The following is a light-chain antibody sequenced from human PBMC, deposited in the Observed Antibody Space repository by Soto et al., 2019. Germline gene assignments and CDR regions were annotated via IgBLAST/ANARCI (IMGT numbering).Light chain of an antibody. V-gene: IGKV3-15*01. CDR2: GAS. Sequence: IVLTQSPATLSVSPGERATLSCRASQSVRSNLAWYQQKPGQAPRLLIYGASTRETGVPARFSGSGAGTEFTLTITSLQSEDVAVYCCQQYNNWTLTFGPGTRLEIK. CDR3: QQYNNWTLT. CDR1: QSVRSN. J-gene: IGKJ5*01.